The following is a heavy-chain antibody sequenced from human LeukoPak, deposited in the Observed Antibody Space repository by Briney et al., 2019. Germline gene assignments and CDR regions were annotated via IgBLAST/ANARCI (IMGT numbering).Heavy chain of an antibody. CDR2: ISYDGSNK. D-gene: IGHD5-24*01. CDR1: GFTFSSYA. J-gene: IGHJ4*02. CDR3: ARRNGYNFHFEY. Sequence: GGSLRLSCAASGFTFSSYAMHSVRQAPGKGLEWVAVISYDGSNKYYADSVKGRFTISRDNSKTTLYLPMNSLSADDTAVYYCARRNGYNFHFEYWGPGTLVTVSS. V-gene: IGHV3-30-3*01.